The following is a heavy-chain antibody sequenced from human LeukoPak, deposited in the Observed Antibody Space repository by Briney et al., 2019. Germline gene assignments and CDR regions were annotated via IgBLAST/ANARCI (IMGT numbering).Heavy chain of an antibody. CDR2: INSDGSST. CDR1: GFTFSSYW. J-gene: IGHJ6*03. Sequence: PGGSLRLSCAASGFTFSSYWMHWVRQVPGKGLVWVSRINSDGSSTSYADSVKGRFTISRDNAKNTLYVQMNSLRAEGTAIYYCAKGTYCDGGACPPGIYYYYYMDVWGKGTTVTVSS. CDR3: AKGTYCDGGACPPGIYYYYYMDV. V-gene: IGHV3-74*01. D-gene: IGHD2-8*02.